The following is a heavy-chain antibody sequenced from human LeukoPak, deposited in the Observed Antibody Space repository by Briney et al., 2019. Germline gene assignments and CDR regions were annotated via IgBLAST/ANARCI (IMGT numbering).Heavy chain of an antibody. CDR3: ARVLSKRARRDYYMDV. J-gene: IGHJ6*03. Sequence: GSLRLSCAASGFTFSTFAMIWVRQPAGKGLEWIGRIYTSGSTNYNPSLKSRVTISVDTSKNQFSLKLSSVTAADTAVYYCARVLSKRARRDYYMDVWGKGTTVTISS. CDR2: IYTSGST. CDR1: GFTFSTFA. V-gene: IGHV4-4*07.